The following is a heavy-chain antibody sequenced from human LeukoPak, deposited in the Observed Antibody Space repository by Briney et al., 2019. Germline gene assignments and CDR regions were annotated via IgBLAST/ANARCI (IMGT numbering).Heavy chain of an antibody. Sequence: GGSLRLSCAVSRFTFSDAWMGWVRQAPGKGLEQVGRIRSEGDGGTADYAAPVKDRFTMSRDDSNNMVYLYMNNLKIEDTAMYYCTTGYGTIDFWGQGTLVAVSS. CDR2: IRSEGDGGTA. D-gene: IGHD2-8*01. CDR3: TTGYGTIDF. CDR1: RFTFSDAW. V-gene: IGHV3-15*01. J-gene: IGHJ4*02.